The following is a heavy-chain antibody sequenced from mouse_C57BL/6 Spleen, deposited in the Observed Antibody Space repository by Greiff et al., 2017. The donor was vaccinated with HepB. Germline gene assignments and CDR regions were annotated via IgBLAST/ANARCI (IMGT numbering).Heavy chain of an antibody. CDR2: IDPETGGT. V-gene: IGHV1-15*01. CDR3: TRHGSSSWYFDV. Sequence: QVQLKQPGAELVRPGSSVKLSCKASGYTFTDYEMHWVKQTPVHGLEWIGAIDPETGGTAYNQKFKGKAILTADKSSSTAYMELRSLTSEDSAVYYCTRHGSSSWYFDVWGTGTTVTVSS. D-gene: IGHD1-1*01. CDR1: GYTFTDYE. J-gene: IGHJ1*03.